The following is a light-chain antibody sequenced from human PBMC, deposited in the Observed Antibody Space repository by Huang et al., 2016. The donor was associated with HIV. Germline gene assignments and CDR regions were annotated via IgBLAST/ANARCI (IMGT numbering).Light chain of an antibody. V-gene: IGKV1-NL1*01. CDR3: QQYYGVPPLT. J-gene: IGKJ1*01. Sequence: DIQMTQSPSSLSASVGDSVTITCRASQGISNSLAWYQQKPGKAPTRLLSAASRLESGVPSRFSGSGSGTDHTLTISGLQPEDSATYFCQQYYGVPPLTFGQGTRVEIK. CDR2: AAS. CDR1: QGISNS.